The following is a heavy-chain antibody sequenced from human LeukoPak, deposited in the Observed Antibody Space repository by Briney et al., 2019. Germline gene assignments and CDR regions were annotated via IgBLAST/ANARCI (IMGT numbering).Heavy chain of an antibody. Sequence: SETLSLTCTVSGGSISSYYWSWIRQPPGKGLEWIGYIYYSGSTNYNPSLKSRVTISVDTSKNQFSLKLSSVTAADTAVYYCARAQAVGYMDVWGKGTTVTVSS. V-gene: IGHV4-59*01. CDR2: IYYSGST. D-gene: IGHD4-23*01. CDR3: ARAQAVGYMDV. CDR1: GGSISSYY. J-gene: IGHJ6*03.